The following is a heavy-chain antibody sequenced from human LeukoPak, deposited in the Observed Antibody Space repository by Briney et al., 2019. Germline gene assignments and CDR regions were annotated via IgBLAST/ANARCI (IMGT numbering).Heavy chain of an antibody. CDR1: GYTLNELS. Sequence: ASVKVSCKVSGYTLNELSMHWVRQAPGKGLEGMGGFDPEDGETIYAQKFQGRVTMTEDTSTDTAYMELSSLRSEDTAVYYCATVGSGSSGYYPSYYYGMDVWGQGTTVTVSS. CDR3: ATVGSGSSGYYPSYYYGMDV. CDR2: FDPEDGET. J-gene: IGHJ6*02. D-gene: IGHD3-22*01. V-gene: IGHV1-24*01.